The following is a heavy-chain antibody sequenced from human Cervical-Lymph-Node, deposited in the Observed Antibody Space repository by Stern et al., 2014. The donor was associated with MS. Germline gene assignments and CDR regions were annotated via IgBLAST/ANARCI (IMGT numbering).Heavy chain of an antibody. CDR2: IIPVFGTT. Sequence: PLVQSGAEVKKAGSSVKVSCKSSGGTFSDYSFTWVRQAPGQGLEWIGGIIPVFGTTNYAQKFQGRVTITADESTSTAYMELSSLRSEDTAVYYCATGDVVVISATDYYYAMDVWGPGTTVTVSS. CDR3: ATGDVVVISATDYYYAMDV. J-gene: IGHJ6*02. D-gene: IGHD2-15*01. V-gene: IGHV1-69*01. CDR1: GGTFSDYS.